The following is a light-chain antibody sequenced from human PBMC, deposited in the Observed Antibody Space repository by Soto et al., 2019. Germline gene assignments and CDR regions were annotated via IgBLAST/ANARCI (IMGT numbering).Light chain of an antibody. Sequence: IRMTQSPSSLYASTGDRVTITCRASQGISSYLAWYQQKPGTAPKLLIYAASTLQSGVPSRFSGSGSGTDFTLTISCLQSEDFATYYCQQYYSYPLTFGQGTKVEIK. CDR1: QGISSY. J-gene: IGKJ1*01. CDR3: QQYYSYPLT. CDR2: AAS. V-gene: IGKV1-8*01.